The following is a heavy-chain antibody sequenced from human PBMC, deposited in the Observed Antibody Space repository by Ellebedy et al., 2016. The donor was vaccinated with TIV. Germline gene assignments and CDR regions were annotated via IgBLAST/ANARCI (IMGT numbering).Heavy chain of an antibody. J-gene: IGHJ4*02. CDR3: ARGELGDSGWSDFDY. D-gene: IGHD6-19*01. Sequence: GGSLRLXCVVSGFTSSSYSMNWVRQAPGKGLEWVSSISSSSSYIYYADSVKGRFTISRDSAKNSLYLQMNSLRAEDTAVYYCARGELGDSGWSDFDYWGQGTLVTVSS. CDR2: ISSSSSYI. CDR1: GFTSSSYS. V-gene: IGHV3-21*01.